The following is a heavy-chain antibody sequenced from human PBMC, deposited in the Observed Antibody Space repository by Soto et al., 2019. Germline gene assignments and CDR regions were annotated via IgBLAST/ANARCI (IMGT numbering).Heavy chain of an antibody. D-gene: IGHD6-19*01. J-gene: IGHJ6*03. V-gene: IGHV4-59*08. CDR1: GGSISSYY. CDR3: ARIIAVAGYYYMDV. Sequence: QVQLQESGPGLVKPSETLSLTCTVSGGSISSYYWSWIRQPPGKGLEWIGYIYYSGSTNYNPSLKSRVTISVDTSKNQFYLKLSSVTSADTAVSYCARIIAVAGYYYMDVWGKGTTVTVSS. CDR2: IYYSGST.